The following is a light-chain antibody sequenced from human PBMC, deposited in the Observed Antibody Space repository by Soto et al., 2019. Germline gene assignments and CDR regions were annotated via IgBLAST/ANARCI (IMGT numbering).Light chain of an antibody. CDR1: QSISSY. V-gene: IGKV1-39*01. J-gene: IGKJ1*01. CDR2: AAS. CDR3: QQSYSTPQT. Sequence: VDRVTITCRASQSISSYLNWYQQKPGKAPKLLIYAASSLQSGVPSRFSGSGSGTDFTLTISSLQPEDFATYYCQQSYSTPQTFGQGTKVDIK.